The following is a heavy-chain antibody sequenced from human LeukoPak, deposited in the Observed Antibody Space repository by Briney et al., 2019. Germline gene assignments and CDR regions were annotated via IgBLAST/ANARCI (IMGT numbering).Heavy chain of an antibody. D-gene: IGHD3-9*01. V-gene: IGHV3-49*03. CDR1: GFTFGDYA. J-gene: IGHJ4*02. Sequence: GGSLRLSCTASGFTFGDYAMSWFRQAPGKGQEWVGFIRSKAYGGTTEYAASVKGRFTISRDDSKSIAYLQMNSLKTEDTAVYYCTRGGILTGYFWLPNDYWGQGTLVTVSS. CDR3: TRGGILTGYFWLPNDY. CDR2: IRSKAYGGTT.